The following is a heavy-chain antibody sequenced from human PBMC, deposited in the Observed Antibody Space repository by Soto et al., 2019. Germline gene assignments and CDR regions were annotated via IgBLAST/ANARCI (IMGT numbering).Heavy chain of an antibody. Sequence: EVQLLESGGGLVQPGGSLRLSCAASGFTFSSYAMSWVRQAPGKGLEWVSAISGSGGSTYYADSVKGRFTISRDNSKNTLNLQMNSRRAEATAGYYWAKVIAAGGTGYWLDPWGQGTLVTVSS. CDR1: GFTFSSYA. D-gene: IGHD6-13*01. CDR3: AKVIAAGGTGYWLDP. J-gene: IGHJ5*02. CDR2: ISGSGGST. V-gene: IGHV3-23*01.